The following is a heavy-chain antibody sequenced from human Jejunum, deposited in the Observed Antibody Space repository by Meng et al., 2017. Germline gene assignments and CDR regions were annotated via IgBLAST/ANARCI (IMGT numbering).Heavy chain of an antibody. CDR2: IYYSGST. V-gene: IGHV4-39*01. CDR1: GGSTISCGYY. J-gene: IGHJ4*02. D-gene: IGHD2/OR15-2a*01. Sequence: QVQLQESGPGLVKPSQTLSLTCTVSGGSTISCGYYWGWIRQPPGKGLEWMGSIYYSGSTYYNSPLKSRVTIFVDTSKNQFSLKLRSVTAADTAIYYCARHFLTMSKDYFDYWGQGTLVTVSS. CDR3: ARHFLTMSKDYFDY.